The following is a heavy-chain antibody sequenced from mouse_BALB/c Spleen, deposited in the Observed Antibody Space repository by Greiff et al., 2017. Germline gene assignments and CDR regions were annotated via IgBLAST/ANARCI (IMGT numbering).Heavy chain of an antibody. D-gene: IGHD2-4*01. CDR2: INPSSGYT. CDR3: ARGYDYYYAMDY. CDR1: GYTFTRYT. Sequence: VQLQQSAAELARPGASVKMSCKASGYTFTRYTMHWVKQRPGQGLEWIGYINPSSGYTEYNQKFKDKTTLTADKSSSTAYMQLSSLTSEDSAVYYCARGYDYYYAMDYWGQGTSVTVSS. J-gene: IGHJ4*01. V-gene: IGHV1-4*02.